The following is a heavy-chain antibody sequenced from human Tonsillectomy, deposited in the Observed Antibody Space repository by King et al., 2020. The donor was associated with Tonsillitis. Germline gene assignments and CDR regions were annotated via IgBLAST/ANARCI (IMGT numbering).Heavy chain of an antibody. Sequence: DVQLVESGGGLIQPGGSLRLSCAASGFTFDNYAMSWVRQAPGKGLEWVSGISGSGGSTYYGDSVKGRLTISRDNSKTTLFLQMNSLRAEDTAVYYCAKDGGRSGLVGLGDRYYFDYWGQGILVTVSS. CDR1: GFTFDNYA. CDR2: ISGSGGST. CDR3: AKDGGRSGLVGLGDRYYFDY. D-gene: IGHD3-16*01. J-gene: IGHJ4*02. V-gene: IGHV3-23*04.